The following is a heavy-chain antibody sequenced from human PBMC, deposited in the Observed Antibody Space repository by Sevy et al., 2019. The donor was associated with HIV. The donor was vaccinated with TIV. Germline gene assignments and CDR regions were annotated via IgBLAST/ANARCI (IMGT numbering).Heavy chain of an antibody. D-gene: IGHD6-13*01. V-gene: IGHV3-21*01. CDR1: GFTFSSYS. CDR3: ARAGYSSSWYTDAFDI. Sequence: GGCLRLSCAASGFTFSSYSMNWVRQAPGKGLEWISSISSSSSYIYYADSVKGRFTISRDNAKNSLYLQMNSLRAEDTAVYCSARAGYSSSWYTDAFDIWGQGTMVTVSS. CDR2: ISSSSSYI. J-gene: IGHJ3*02.